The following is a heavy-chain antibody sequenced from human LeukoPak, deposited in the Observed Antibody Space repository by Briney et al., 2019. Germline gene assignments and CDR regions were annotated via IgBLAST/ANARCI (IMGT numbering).Heavy chain of an antibody. Sequence: GGSLRLSCAASGSTFSSYGMHWVRQAPGKGLEWVAVISYDGSNKYYADSVKGRFTISRDNSKNTLYLQMNSLRAEDTAVYYCAKGSSSSWYVFDYWGQGTLVTVSS. J-gene: IGHJ4*02. CDR1: GSTFSSYG. CDR3: AKGSSSSWYVFDY. V-gene: IGHV3-30*18. D-gene: IGHD6-13*01. CDR2: ISYDGSNK.